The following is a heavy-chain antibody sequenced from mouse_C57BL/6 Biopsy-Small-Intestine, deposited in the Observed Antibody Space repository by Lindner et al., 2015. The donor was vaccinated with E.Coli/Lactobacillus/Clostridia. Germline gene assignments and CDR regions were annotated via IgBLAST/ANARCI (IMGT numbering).Heavy chain of an antibody. CDR3: AILYDSLWGSSLVY. J-gene: IGHJ4*01. CDR1: GGTFSSYA. CDR2: IIPIFGTA. D-gene: IGHD2-4*01. V-gene: IGHV1-81*01. Sequence: SVKVSCKASGGTFSSYAISWVRQAPGQGLEWMGGIIPIFGTANYAQKFQGRVTITADESTSTAYMELNSLKSEDTAMYYCAILYDSLWGSSLVYWGQGTLVTVSS.